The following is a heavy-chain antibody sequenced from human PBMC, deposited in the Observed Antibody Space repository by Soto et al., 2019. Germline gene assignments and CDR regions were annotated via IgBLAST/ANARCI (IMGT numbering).Heavy chain of an antibody. CDR3: ASWSSSSPFSWSDNGMDV. J-gene: IGHJ6*02. CDR2: ISAYNGNT. D-gene: IGHD6-6*01. Sequence: AAVKVSCKASGYSFTSYGISWLRQAPGQGLEWMGWISAYNGNTNYAQKLQARVTMTTDTSTSTAYMELRSLRSDDTAVYYCASWSSSSPFSWSDNGMDVWGQGTTVTVSS. CDR1: GYSFTSYG. V-gene: IGHV1-18*04.